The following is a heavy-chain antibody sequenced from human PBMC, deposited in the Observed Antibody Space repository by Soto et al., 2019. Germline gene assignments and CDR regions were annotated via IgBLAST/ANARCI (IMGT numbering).Heavy chain of an antibody. Sequence: PWGSLRLSCAASGFTFINAWIIFFRHSPFKWLEWVVRIRSKTDGGTTDYAAPVKGRFTISRDDSKNTLYLQMNSLKTEDTALYYCTTDLGGYCSSTTYCTPNLHSWFDPWGQGTLVTVPQ. D-gene: IGHD2-2*01. V-gene: IGHV3-15*01. CDR1: GFTFINAW. CDR2: IRSKTDGGTT. J-gene: IGHJ5*02. CDR3: TTDLGGYCSSTTYCTPNLHSWFDP.